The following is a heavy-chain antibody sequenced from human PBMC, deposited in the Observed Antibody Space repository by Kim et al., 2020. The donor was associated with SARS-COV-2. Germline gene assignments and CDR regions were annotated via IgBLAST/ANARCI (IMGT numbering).Heavy chain of an antibody. Sequence: AAAVGGRFTISRDNSKNTLYLQRYSLRADDTAVYYCAKSSSTWENEAFDIWGQGTMVTVSS. J-gene: IGHJ3*02. V-gene: IGHV3-23*01. D-gene: IGHD2-2*01. CDR3: AKSSSTWENEAFDI.